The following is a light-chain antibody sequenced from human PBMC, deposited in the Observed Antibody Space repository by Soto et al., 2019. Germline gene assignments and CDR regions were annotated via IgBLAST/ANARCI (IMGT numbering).Light chain of an antibody. V-gene: IGKV1-33*01. CDR3: QQYDNLLLFT. J-gene: IGKJ3*01. CDR1: RDISNH. CDR2: GAS. Sequence: DIPMTQSPSSLSASVGDRVTITCQASRDISNHLNWYQHKPGTAPKLLIYGASNLETGVPSRFSGSGSGTDFTFTISSLQPEDIATYYCQQYDNLLLFTFGPGTKVDIK.